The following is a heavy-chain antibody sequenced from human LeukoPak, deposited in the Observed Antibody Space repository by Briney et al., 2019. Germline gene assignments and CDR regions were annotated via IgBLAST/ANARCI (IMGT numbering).Heavy chain of an antibody. CDR2: ISGSGGST. J-gene: IGHJ4*02. V-gene: IGHV3-23*01. CDR3: ASQKYYYDSSGYYFDY. Sequence: PGGSLRLSCAASGFTFSSYAMSWVRQAPGKGLEWVSAISGSGGSTYYADSVKGRFTISRDNSKNTLYLQMNSLRAEDTAVYYCASQKYYYDSSGYYFDYWGQGTLVTVSP. CDR1: GFTFSSYA. D-gene: IGHD3-22*01.